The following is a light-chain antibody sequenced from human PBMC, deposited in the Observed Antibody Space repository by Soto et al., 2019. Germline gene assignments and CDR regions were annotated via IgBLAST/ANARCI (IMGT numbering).Light chain of an antibody. J-gene: IGLJ2*01. Sequence: QSALTQPASVSGSPGQSLTISCTGSSSDDGGYHYVSWYQQHPGKAPKLMIYDVSNRPSGVSNRFSGSKSGNTASLTISGLQAEDVAYYYCSSYTSSSTLAVFCGVTQMTVL. CDR2: DVS. CDR1: SSDDGGYHY. V-gene: IGLV2-14*01. CDR3: SSYTSSSTLAV.